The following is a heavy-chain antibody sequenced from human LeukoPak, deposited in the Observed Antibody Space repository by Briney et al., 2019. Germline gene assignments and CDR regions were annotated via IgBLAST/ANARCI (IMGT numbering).Heavy chain of an antibody. CDR3: ARGAWIQLWLPGTYPDY. CDR1: GFTVSSNY. Sequence: GGSLRLSCAASGFTVSSNYMSWVRQAPGKGLEWVSLMYTGGSTYYADSVKGRFTISRDNSKNTLYLQMNSLRAEDTAVYYCARGAWIQLWLPGTYPDYWGQGTLVTVSS. J-gene: IGHJ4*02. V-gene: IGHV3-66*02. CDR2: MYTGGST. D-gene: IGHD5-18*01.